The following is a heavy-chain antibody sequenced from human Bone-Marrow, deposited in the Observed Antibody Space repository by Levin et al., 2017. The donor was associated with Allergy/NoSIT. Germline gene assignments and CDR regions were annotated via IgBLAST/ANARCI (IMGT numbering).Heavy chain of an antibody. J-gene: IGHJ4*02. CDR1: GGSFTNYY. D-gene: IGHD3-10*01. CDR2: IYYTGST. Sequence: PSETLSLTCTVSGGSFTNYYWSWVRQPPGKGLELIGYIYYTGSTTYNSSLKSRVTISLDTSKNQFSLRLSSVTAADTAVYYCARGTEGVPVYFDYWGQGTLVTVSS. V-gene: IGHV4-59*01. CDR3: ARGTEGVPVYFDY.